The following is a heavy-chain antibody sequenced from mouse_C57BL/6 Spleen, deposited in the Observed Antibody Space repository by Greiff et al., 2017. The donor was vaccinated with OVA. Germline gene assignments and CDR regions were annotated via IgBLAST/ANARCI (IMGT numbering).Heavy chain of an antibody. CDR1: GYSFTGYY. CDR2: INPSTGGT. V-gene: IGHV1-42*01. Sequence: EVQLQQSGPELVKPGASVKISCKASGYSFTGYYMNWVKQTPEKSLEWIGEINPSTGGTTYNQKFKAKATLSVDKSSSTAYMQLKSLTSEDSAVYYCARWGVGGYDAMDDWGQGTSVTVAS. CDR3: ARWGVGGYDAMDD. D-gene: IGHD1-1*02. J-gene: IGHJ4*01.